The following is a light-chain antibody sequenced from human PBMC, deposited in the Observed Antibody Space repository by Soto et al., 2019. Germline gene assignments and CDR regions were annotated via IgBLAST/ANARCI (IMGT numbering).Light chain of an antibody. CDR1: QTIITL. V-gene: IGKV1-5*01. Sequence: DIQVTQSPPTLSASVGDRVTITCRASQTIITLMAWYQQKPGNAPKLLVYYASTLQSGVASRFSGSGSGTEFTLIISGLQPDDSATYYCQQYTNTNNPWMFGQGTKVDIK. CDR2: YAS. CDR3: QQYTNTNNPWM. J-gene: IGKJ1*01.